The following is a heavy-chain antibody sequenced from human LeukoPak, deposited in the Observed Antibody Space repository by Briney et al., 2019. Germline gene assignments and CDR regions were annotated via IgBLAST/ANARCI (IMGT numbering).Heavy chain of an antibody. D-gene: IGHD2-21*01. Sequence: GASVKVSCKASGYTFTRYLIHWVRQAPGQGLEWVGRVNPNGGSTIYAQRFQGRVTMTWDRSTNTVYMDLVSLRSEDTAVYYYAKEREATYYFDYWGQGTLVTVSS. J-gene: IGHJ4*02. CDR3: AKEREATYYFDY. V-gene: IGHV1-46*01. CDR1: GYTFTRYL. CDR2: VNPNGGST.